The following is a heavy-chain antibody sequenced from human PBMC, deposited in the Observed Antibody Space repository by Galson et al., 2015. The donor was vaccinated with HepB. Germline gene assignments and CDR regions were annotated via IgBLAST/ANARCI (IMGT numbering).Heavy chain of an antibody. J-gene: IGHJ6*03. D-gene: IGHD2-15*01. Sequence: SLRLSCAASGFTFSDYYMSWIRQAPGKGLEWVSYISSSGSTIYYADSVKGRFTISRDNAKNSLYLQMNSLRAEDTAVYYCARERGLTSRGYYYYYMDVWGKGTTVTVSS. CDR3: ARERGLTSRGYYYYYMDV. CDR1: GFTFSDYY. V-gene: IGHV3-11*01. CDR2: ISSSGSTI.